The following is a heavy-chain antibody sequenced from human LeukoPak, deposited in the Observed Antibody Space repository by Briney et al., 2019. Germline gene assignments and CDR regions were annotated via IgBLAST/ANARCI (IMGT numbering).Heavy chain of an antibody. J-gene: IGHJ3*01. CDR3: GQDPNGNYIGAFDF. Sequence: GGSLRLSCAASGLILHNYALVWIRRAPGKGPEWVSAILGGGGTFYADAVKGRFTISRDNSKNTLYLQMNSLRAEDTATYYCGQDPNGNYIGAFDFWGRGTMATVSS. V-gene: IGHV3-23*01. CDR1: GLILHNYA. CDR2: ILGGGGT. D-gene: IGHD4-17*01.